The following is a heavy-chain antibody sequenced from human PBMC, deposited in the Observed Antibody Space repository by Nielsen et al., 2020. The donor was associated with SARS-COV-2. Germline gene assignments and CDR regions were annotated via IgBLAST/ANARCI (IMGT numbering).Heavy chain of an antibody. V-gene: IGHV3-30*03. Sequence: GGSLRLSCAASGFTFINFGMHWVRQDPGKGLEWVAVVSFDGTDKYYADSVKGRFTISRDNSKNTLYLQMNSLRAEDTAVYYCAPTVAAPTLFWGQGTLVTVSS. CDR3: APTVAAPTLF. D-gene: IGHD2-15*01. J-gene: IGHJ4*02. CDR1: GFTFINFG. CDR2: VSFDGTDK.